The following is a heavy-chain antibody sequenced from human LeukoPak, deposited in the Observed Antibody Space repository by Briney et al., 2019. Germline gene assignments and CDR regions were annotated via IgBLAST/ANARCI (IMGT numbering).Heavy chain of an antibody. J-gene: IGHJ4*02. V-gene: IGHV4-34*01. CDR1: GGSFSGYY. Sequence: PSETLSLTCAVYGGSFSGYYWSWIRQPPGKGLEWIGEINHSGSTNYNPSLKSRVTISVDTSKNQFSLKLSSVTAADTAVYYCARAPNLYCSSTSCYSGYFDYRGQGTLVTVSS. D-gene: IGHD2-2*01. CDR2: INHSGST. CDR3: ARAPNLYCSSTSCYSGYFDY.